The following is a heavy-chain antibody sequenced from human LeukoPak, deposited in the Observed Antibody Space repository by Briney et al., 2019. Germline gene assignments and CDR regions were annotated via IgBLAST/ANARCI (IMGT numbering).Heavy chain of an antibody. J-gene: IGHJ6*03. Sequence: QSGGSLRLSCAASGFTFSSYWMSWVRQAPGKGLEWVANIKQDGSEKYYVDSVKGRFTISRDNAKNSLYLQMNSLRAEDTAVYYCARGVPKTSYYYYYMDVWGKGTTVTVSS. CDR2: IKQDGSEK. V-gene: IGHV3-7*01. D-gene: IGHD4-11*01. CDR1: GFTFSSYW. CDR3: ARGVPKTSYYYYYMDV.